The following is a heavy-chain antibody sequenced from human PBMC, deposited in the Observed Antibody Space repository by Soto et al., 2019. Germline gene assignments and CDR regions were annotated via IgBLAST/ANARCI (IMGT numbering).Heavy chain of an antibody. D-gene: IGHD2-15*01. J-gene: IGHJ6*02. CDR1: GFTFSDYW. Sequence: GGSLRLSCAVSGFTFSDYWMSWVRQAPGKGLEWVSYISGSSVSIYYADSVKGRFTVSRDNAQNSLFLEMNSLRDEDTAVYYCARLTSILYGMDVWGQGTTVTVSS. CDR2: ISGSSVSI. CDR3: ARLTSILYGMDV. V-gene: IGHV3-48*02.